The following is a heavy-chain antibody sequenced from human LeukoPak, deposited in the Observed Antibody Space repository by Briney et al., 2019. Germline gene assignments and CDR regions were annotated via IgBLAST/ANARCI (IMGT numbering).Heavy chain of an antibody. Sequence: SETLSLTCTVSGGSISGGSYYWSWLRQPAGKGLEWIGRIYTSGSTNYNPSLKSRVTMSVDTSKNQFSLKLSSVTVADTAVYYCARVVGATGFDYWGQGTLVTVSS. V-gene: IGHV4-61*02. D-gene: IGHD1-26*01. CDR2: IYTSGST. J-gene: IGHJ4*02. CDR1: GGSISGGSYY. CDR3: ARVVGATGFDY.